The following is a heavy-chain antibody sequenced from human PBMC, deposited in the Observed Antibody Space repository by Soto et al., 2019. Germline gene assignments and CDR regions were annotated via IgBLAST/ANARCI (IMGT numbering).Heavy chain of an antibody. Sequence: PGGSLRLSCAASGFTFSSYSMNWVRQAPGKGLEWVSSISSSSSYIYYADSVKGRFTISRDNAKNSLSLQMDSLRPDDTAIYFCVKDEGIEAMDVWGQGTTVTVSS. V-gene: IGHV3-21*01. CDR1: GFTFSSYS. CDR3: VKDEGIEAMDV. CDR2: ISSSSSYI. D-gene: IGHD3-3*02. J-gene: IGHJ6*02.